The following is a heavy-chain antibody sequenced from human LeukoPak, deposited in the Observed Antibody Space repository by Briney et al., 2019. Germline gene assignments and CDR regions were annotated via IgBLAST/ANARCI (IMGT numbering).Heavy chain of an antibody. V-gene: IGHV1-18*01. D-gene: IGHD2-15*01. CDR3: AREARLRRVVVAAVSWFDP. CDR2: ISAYNGNT. Sequence: GASVKVSCKASGYTFTSYGISWVRQAPGQGLEWMGWISAYNGNTNYAQKFQGRVTITRDTSASTAYMELSSLRSEDTAVYYCAREARLRRVVVAAVSWFDPWGQGTLVTVSS. J-gene: IGHJ5*02. CDR1: GYTFTSYG.